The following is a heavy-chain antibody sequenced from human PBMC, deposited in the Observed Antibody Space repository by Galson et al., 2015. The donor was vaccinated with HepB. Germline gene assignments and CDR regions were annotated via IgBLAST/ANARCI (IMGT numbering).Heavy chain of an antibody. CDR1: GGSIYSNY. Sequence: ETLSLTCTVSGGSIYSNYWTWIRQPPGKGLEWIGYIYYTGSTNYNPSLKSRVSISVDTSKNQFSLKLTSVTAADTAVYYCAGEIWDDRYFAYWGQGTLVTVSS. CDR2: IYYTGST. D-gene: IGHD1-1*01. J-gene: IGHJ4*02. CDR3: AGEIWDDRYFAY. V-gene: IGHV4-59*01.